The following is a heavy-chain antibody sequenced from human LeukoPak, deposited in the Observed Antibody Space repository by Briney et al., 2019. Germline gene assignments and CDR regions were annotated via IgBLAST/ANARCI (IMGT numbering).Heavy chain of an antibody. D-gene: IGHD3-9*01. CDR1: GFTVRSNY. J-gene: IGHJ4*02. CDR3: APWPSVVVPAADYDILTGYYHY. V-gene: IGHV3-23*01. CDR2: ISGSGGST. Sequence: GGSLRLSCAASGFTVRSNYISWVRQAPGKGLEWVSAISGSGGSTYYADSVKGRFTISRDNSKNTLYLQMNSLRAEDTAVYYCAPWPSVVVPAADYDILTGYYHYWGQGTLVTVSS.